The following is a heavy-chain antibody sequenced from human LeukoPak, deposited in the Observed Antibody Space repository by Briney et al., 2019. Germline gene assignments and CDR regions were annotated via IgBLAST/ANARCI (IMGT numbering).Heavy chain of an antibody. V-gene: IGHV1-69*05. CDR2: IIPIFGTA. D-gene: IGHD2-2*01. CDR1: GGTFSSYA. CDR3: ARTDLIVVVPAAIDYYYMDV. J-gene: IGHJ6*03. Sequence: SVKVSCKASGGTFSSYAISWVRQAPGQGLEWMGGIIPIFGTANYAQKFQGRVTITTDESTSTAYMELSRLRSEDTAVYYCARTDLIVVVPAAIDYYYMDVWGKGTTVTVSS.